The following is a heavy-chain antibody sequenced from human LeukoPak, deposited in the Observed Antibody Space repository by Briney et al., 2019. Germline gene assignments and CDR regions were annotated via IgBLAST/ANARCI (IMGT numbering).Heavy chain of an antibody. CDR1: GGSISSYY. CDR3: ARHEWPAGEDYYFDY. V-gene: IGHV4-59*08. J-gene: IGHJ4*02. D-gene: IGHD2-2*01. CDR2: IYYSGST. Sequence: PSETLSLTCTVSGGSISSYYWSWIRQPPGKGLEWIGYIYYSGSTNYNPSLKSRVTISVDTSKNQFSLKLSSVTAADTAVYYCARHEWPAGEDYYFDYWGQGTLVTVSS.